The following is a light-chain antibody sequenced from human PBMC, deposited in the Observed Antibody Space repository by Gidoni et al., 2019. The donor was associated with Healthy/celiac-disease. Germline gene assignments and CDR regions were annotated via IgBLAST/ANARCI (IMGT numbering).Light chain of an antibody. J-gene: IGLJ2*01. Sequence: QSALTQPASVSGSPGQSLTISCTGTSSDVGGYNYVSWYQQHPGKAPKLMIYDVSNRPSGVSNRFSGSKSGNTASLTISGFQAEDEADYYCSSYTSSSTYVVFGGGTKLTVL. CDR1: SSDVGGYNY. CDR2: DVS. V-gene: IGLV2-14*01. CDR3: SSYTSSSTYVV.